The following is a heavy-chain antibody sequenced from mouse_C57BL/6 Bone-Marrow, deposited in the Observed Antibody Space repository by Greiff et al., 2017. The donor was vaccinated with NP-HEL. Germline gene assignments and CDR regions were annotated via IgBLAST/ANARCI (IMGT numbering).Heavy chain of an antibody. Sequence: QVQLQQPGAELVMPGASVKLSCKASGYTFTSYWMHWVKQRPGQGLEWIGEIDPSDSYTNYNQKFKGKSTLTVDKSSSTAYMQLSSLTSEYSAVYYCAREDEEPFAYWGQGTLVTVSA. CDR3: AREDEEPFAY. CDR2: IDPSDSYT. J-gene: IGHJ3*01. V-gene: IGHV1-69*01. CDR1: GYTFTSYW.